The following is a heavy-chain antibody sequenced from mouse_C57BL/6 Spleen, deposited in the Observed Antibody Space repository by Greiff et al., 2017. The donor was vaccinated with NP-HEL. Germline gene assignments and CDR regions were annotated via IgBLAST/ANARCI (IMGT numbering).Heavy chain of an antibody. V-gene: IGHV1-52*01. D-gene: IGHD4-1*01. CDR1: GYTFTSYW. Sequence: QVQLKQPGAELVRPGSSVKLSCKASGYTFTSYWMHWVKQRPIQGLEWIGNIDPSDSETHYNQKFKDKATLTVDKSSSTAYMQLSSLTSEDSAVYYCALANWVLFAYWGQGTLVTVSA. CDR2: IDPSDSET. CDR3: ALANWVLFAY. J-gene: IGHJ3*01.